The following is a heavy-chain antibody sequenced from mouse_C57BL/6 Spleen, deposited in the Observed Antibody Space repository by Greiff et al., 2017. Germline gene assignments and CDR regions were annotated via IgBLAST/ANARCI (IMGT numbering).Heavy chain of an antibody. V-gene: IGHV7-3*01. J-gene: IGHJ2*01. CDR1: GFTFTDYY. CDR2: IRNKANGYTT. D-gene: IGHD2-4*01. CDR3: ASNYDYFDY. Sequence: EVQLQESGGGLVQPGGSLSLSCAASGFTFTDYYMSWVRQPPGTALEWLGFIRNKANGYTTEYSASVKGRFTISRDNSQSILYLQMDALGAEDSATYYCASNYDYFDYWGQGTTLTVSS.